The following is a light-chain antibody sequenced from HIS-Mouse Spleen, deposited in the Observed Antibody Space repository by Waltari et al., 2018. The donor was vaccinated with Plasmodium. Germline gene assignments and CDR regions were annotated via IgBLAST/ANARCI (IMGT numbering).Light chain of an antibody. Sequence: EIVMTQSPATLSVSPGERATLSCRASQSVSSNLAWYQQQPGQAPRLLIYGASTRATGIPARFSGSGSGTEFTLTIRSVQSEDFAVYYCQQYNNWSFTFGPGTKVDIK. CDR2: GAS. J-gene: IGKJ3*01. V-gene: IGKV3-15*01. CDR1: QSVSSN. CDR3: QQYNNWSFT.